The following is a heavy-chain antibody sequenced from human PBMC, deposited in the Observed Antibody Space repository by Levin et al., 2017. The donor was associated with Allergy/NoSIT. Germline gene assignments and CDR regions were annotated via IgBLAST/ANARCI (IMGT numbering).Heavy chain of an antibody. Sequence: SETLSLTCTVSGGSISSYYWSWIRQPPGKGLEWIGYIYYSGSTNYNPSLKSRVTISVDTSKNQFSLKLSSVTAADTAVYYCARDQTQGGLLWFGEPPKSLAFDIWGQGTMVTVSS. CDR1: GGSISSYY. CDR3: ARDQTQGGLLWFGEPPKSLAFDI. D-gene: IGHD3-10*01. CDR2: IYYSGST. V-gene: IGHV4-59*01. J-gene: IGHJ3*02.